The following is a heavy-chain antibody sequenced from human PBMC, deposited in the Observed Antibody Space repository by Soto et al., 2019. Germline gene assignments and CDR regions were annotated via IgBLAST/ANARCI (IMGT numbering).Heavy chain of an antibody. J-gene: IGHJ4*02. CDR2: ITATGDRT. D-gene: IGHD1-1*01. Sequence: GGSLRLSCADSGFRFSSYSMSWVRQTPGKGLEWVAAITATGDRTYYADSVTGRFTISRDNSKKTHYLQMNSLRAEDTAMYYCAPWNGYFEYWGQGTPVTVSS. V-gene: IGHV3-23*01. CDR1: GFRFSSYS. CDR3: APWNGYFEY.